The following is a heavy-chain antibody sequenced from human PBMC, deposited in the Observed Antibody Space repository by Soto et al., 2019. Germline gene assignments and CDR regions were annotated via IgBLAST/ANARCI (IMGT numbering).Heavy chain of an antibody. CDR2: IIPIFGTA. CDR1: GGTFSSYA. CDR3: ARAGRDYYDSSGYDY. J-gene: IGHJ4*02. V-gene: IGHV1-69*13. D-gene: IGHD3-22*01. Sequence: ASVKVSCKASGGTFSSYAISWVRQAPGQGLEWMGGIIPIFGTANYAQKFQGRVTITADESTSTAHMELSSLRSEDTAVYYCARAGRDYYDSSGYDYWGQGTLVTVSS.